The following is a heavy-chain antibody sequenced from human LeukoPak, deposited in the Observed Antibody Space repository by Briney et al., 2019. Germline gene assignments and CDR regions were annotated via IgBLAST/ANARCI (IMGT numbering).Heavy chain of an antibody. CDR2: IRGRSDST. Sequence: PWGSLRLSCAVSGFTFSNFAMSWVRQAPGKGLEWVSAIRGRSDSTYYADSVKGRFTISRDNSKNTLYLQMNSLRAEDTAVYYCAKSSSWPFDYWGQGTLVTVSS. CDR1: GFTFSNFA. CDR3: AKSSSWPFDY. J-gene: IGHJ4*02. D-gene: IGHD6-13*01. V-gene: IGHV3-23*01.